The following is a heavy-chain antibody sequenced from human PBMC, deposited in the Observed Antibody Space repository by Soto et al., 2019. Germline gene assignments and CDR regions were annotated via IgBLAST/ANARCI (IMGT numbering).Heavy chain of an antibody. Sequence: VQLQESGPGLVNPSGTLSLTCAVSGGSISSNNWWSWVRRPPGKGLEWIGEIFHDGCVNYNPSLSGRVTLSVHTSNNQVYLYMNSVTAADTAIYYGARVMDGPFYPPSGLDSWGQGTLVTVSS. CDR2: IFHDGCV. CDR3: ARVMDGPFYPPSGLDS. V-gene: IGHV4-4*02. CDR1: GGSISSNNW. J-gene: IGHJ4*02. D-gene: IGHD1-26*01.